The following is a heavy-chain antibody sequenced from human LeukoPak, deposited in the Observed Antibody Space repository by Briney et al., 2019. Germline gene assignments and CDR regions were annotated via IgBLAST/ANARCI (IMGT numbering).Heavy chain of an antibody. Sequence: GGSLRLSCAASGFTFSSYSMNWVRQAPGKGLEWVSSISSRSSYIYYADSVKGRFTISRDNAKNSLYPQMNSLRAEDTAVYYCARDRYCSGGSCYREYYYYGMDVWGQGTTVTVSS. J-gene: IGHJ6*02. CDR2: ISSRSSYI. D-gene: IGHD2-15*01. CDR1: GFTFSSYS. V-gene: IGHV3-21*01. CDR3: ARDRYCSGGSCYREYYYYGMDV.